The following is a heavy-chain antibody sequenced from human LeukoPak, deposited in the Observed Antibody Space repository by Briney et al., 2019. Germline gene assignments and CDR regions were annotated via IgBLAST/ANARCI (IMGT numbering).Heavy chain of an antibody. Sequence: SETLSLTCTVSGGSISSGGYYWSWIRQHPGKGLEWIGYIYYSGSTYYNPSLKSRVTISVDTSKNQFSLKLSSVTAADTAVYYCARELGNTTGEENWFDPWGQGTLVNVSS. D-gene: IGHD3-16*01. J-gene: IGHJ5*02. V-gene: IGHV4-31*03. CDR2: IYYSGST. CDR1: GGSISSGGYY. CDR3: ARELGNTTGEENWFDP.